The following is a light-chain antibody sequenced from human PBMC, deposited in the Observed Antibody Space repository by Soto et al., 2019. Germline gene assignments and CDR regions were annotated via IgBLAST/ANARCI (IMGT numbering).Light chain of an antibody. CDR2: EVS. J-gene: IGLJ1*01. CDR3: CSYAGSNNYV. CDR1: SSDVGGYKY. Sequence: QAVLTQPPSASGSPGQAVTISCTGTSSDVGGYKYVSWFQQHPGKAPKLMICEVSKRPSGVPDRFSGSRSGNTAALTVSGRQAEDEADYCCCSYAGSNNYVFGTGTKLTVL. V-gene: IGLV2-8*01.